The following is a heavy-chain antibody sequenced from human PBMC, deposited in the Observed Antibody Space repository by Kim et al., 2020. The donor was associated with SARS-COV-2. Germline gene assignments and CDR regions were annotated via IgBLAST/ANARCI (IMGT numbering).Heavy chain of an antibody. CDR3: AKEGHFDWLLYPGGYYFAG. Sequence: GGSLRLSCAASGFTFNNFAMRWVRQAPGKGLEWVASITDSGGSTNYGDSAKGRFTISRDNSKNTLFLQMTRLRAEDTALYYCAKEGHFDWLLYPGGYYFAGWNQRSLVTVS. J-gene: IGHJ4*02. V-gene: IGHV3-23*01. D-gene: IGHD3-9*01. CDR1: GFTFNNFA. CDR2: ITDSGGST.